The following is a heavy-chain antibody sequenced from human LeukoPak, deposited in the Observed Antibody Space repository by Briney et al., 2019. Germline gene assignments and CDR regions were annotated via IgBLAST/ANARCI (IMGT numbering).Heavy chain of an antibody. J-gene: IGHJ4*02. CDR1: GGSISSYY. Sequence: PSETLSLTCTISGGSISSYYWSWIRQPPGKGLEWIGYIYYSGSTNYNPSLKSRVTISVDTSKNQFSLKLSSVTAADTAVYYCARHVSGYYDSLDYWGQGTLVTVSS. CDR3: ARHVSGYYDSLDY. V-gene: IGHV4-59*08. D-gene: IGHD3-22*01. CDR2: IYYSGST.